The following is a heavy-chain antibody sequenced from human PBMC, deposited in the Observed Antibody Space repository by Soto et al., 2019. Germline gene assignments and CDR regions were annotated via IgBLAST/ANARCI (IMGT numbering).Heavy chain of an antibody. CDR2: INHSGST. J-gene: IGHJ6*02. V-gene: IGHV4-4*02. CDR3: ARDGVAYGMDV. D-gene: IGHD2-15*01. CDR1: GGSISSSNW. Sequence: PSETLSLTCAVSGGSISSSNWWSWVRQPPGKGLEWIGEINHSGSTNYNPSLKSRVTISVDTSKNQFSLKLSSVTAADTAVYYCARDGVAYGMDVWGQGTTVTVSS.